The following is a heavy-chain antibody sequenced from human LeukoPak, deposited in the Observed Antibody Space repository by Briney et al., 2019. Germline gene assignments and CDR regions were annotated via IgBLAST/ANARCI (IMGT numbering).Heavy chain of an antibody. CDR1: GYTFTDYY. Sequence: ATVKISCKVSGYTFTDYYMHWVQQAPGKGLEWMGLVDPEDGETIYAEKFQGRVTITADTSTGTAYMELSSLRSEDTAVYYCATLASCFTNSLGGLYNWFDPWGQGTLVTVSS. V-gene: IGHV1-69-2*01. CDR3: ATLASCFTNSLGGLYNWFDP. J-gene: IGHJ5*02. D-gene: IGHD1-1*01. CDR2: VDPEDGET.